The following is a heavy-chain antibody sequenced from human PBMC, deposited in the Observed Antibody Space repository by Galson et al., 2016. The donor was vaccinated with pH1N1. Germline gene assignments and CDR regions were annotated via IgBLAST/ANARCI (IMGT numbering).Heavy chain of an antibody. Sequence: SLRLSCAASGFTFNKYAMTWVRQAPGEGLEWVSAISGSGRDTYYADSVKGRLTISRDKSKDTVYLQMNSLTVEDPAIYYCAKVPSRGFNAYGVDYWGQGTLVTVSS. CDR1: GFTFNKYA. J-gene: IGHJ4*02. CDR2: ISGSGRDT. D-gene: IGHD5-12*01. CDR3: AKVPSRGFNAYGVDY. V-gene: IGHV3-23*01.